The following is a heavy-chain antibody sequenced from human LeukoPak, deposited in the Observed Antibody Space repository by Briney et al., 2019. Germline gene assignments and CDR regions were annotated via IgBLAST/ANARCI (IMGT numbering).Heavy chain of an antibody. V-gene: IGHV3-9*01. CDR3: AKSTISSAPAGDFQH. J-gene: IGHJ1*01. Sequence: GGSLRLSCAASGFTFSSYEMNWVRQAPGKGLEWVSGISWNSGSIGYGDSVKGRFTISRDNAKNSLYLHMHSLRADDTALYYCAKSTISSAPAGDFQHWGQGTLVTVSS. D-gene: IGHD2/OR15-2a*01. CDR2: ISWNSGSI. CDR1: GFTFSSYE.